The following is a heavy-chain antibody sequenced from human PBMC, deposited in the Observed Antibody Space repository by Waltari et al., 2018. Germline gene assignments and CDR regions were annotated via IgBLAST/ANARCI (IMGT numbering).Heavy chain of an antibody. Sequence: QVQLQQWGAGLLKPSETLSLTCAVYGGSFSGYYWSWIRQPPGKGLEWIGEINHSGSTNYNPARKSRVTISVDTSKNQFSLKLSSVTAADTAVYYWARAWISGILGATSAFDIWGQGTMVTVS. J-gene: IGHJ3*02. CDR3: ARAWISGILGATSAFDI. CDR2: INHSGST. CDR1: GGSFSGYY. D-gene: IGHD1-26*01. V-gene: IGHV4-34*01.